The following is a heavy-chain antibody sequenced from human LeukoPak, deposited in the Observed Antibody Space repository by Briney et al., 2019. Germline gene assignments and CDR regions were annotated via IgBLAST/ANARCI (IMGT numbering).Heavy chain of an antibody. J-gene: IGHJ4*02. CDR3: ARDGDCGGDCYGYYFDY. V-gene: IGHV4-4*07. CDR1: GGSISSYY. Sequence: SETLSLTCTVSGGSISSYYWSWIRQPAGKGLEWIGRIYTSGSTNYNPSLKSRVTMSVDTSKNQFSLKLSSVTAADTAVYYCARDGDCGGDCYGYYFDYWGQGTLVTVSS. CDR2: IYTSGST. D-gene: IGHD2-21*02.